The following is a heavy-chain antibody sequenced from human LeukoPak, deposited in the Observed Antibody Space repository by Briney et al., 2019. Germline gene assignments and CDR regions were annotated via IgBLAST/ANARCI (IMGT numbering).Heavy chain of an antibody. D-gene: IGHD1-26*01. J-gene: IGHJ4*02. Sequence: GGSLRLSCAASGFTFSSYSMNWVRQAPGKGLEWVSAISGSGGSTYYADSVKGRFTISRDNSKNTLYLQMNSLRAEDTAVYYCAKDRLSGSYYDYWGQGTLVTVSS. CDR2: ISGSGGST. CDR1: GFTFSSYS. CDR3: AKDRLSGSYYDY. V-gene: IGHV3-23*01.